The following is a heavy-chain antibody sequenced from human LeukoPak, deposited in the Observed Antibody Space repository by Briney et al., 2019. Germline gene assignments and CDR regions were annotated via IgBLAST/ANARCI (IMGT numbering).Heavy chain of an antibody. CDR2: IYYTGTT. Sequence: SEALSLTCAVSGGSFSTYYWSWIRQPPGKGLEWIGFIYYTGTTNYNPSLKSRVTISVDTSKNQFSLKLSSVTAADTAVYYCARAGANGIEAAGSLRYWGQGTLVTVSS. CDR3: ARAGANGIEAAGSLRY. J-gene: IGHJ4*02. D-gene: IGHD6-13*01. V-gene: IGHV4-59*01. CDR1: GGSFSTYY.